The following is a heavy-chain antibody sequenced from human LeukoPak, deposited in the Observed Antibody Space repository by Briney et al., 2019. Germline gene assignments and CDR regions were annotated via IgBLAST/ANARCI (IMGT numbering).Heavy chain of an antibody. J-gene: IGHJ4*02. Sequence: GGTLRLSCAASGFIFSSYAMHWVRQAPGKGLEWVAVISYDGTNKYYADSVEGRFTISRDNSENTLYLQMNSLRAEDTAVYYCARDLVGPGYYFDYWGQGTLVTVSS. CDR2: ISYDGTNK. CDR1: GFIFSSYA. D-gene: IGHD1-26*01. CDR3: ARDLVGPGYYFDY. V-gene: IGHV3-30-3*01.